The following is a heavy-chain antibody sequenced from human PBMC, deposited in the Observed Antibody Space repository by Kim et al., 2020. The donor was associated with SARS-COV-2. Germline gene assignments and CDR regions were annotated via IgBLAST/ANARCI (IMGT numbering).Heavy chain of an antibody. D-gene: IGHD1-1*01. J-gene: IGHJ6*02. CDR2: IHQDGSAK. Sequence: GGSLRLSCAASGFTFRGYWMTWVRQAPGKGLEWVANIHQDGSAKYYVDSVRGRFTVSRDNAKNSLYLQMNSLRAEDTAVYYCARDLRNIYSYYGMDVWGPGTTVTVSS. CDR3: ARDLRNIYSYYGMDV. CDR1: GFTFRGYW. V-gene: IGHV3-7*01.